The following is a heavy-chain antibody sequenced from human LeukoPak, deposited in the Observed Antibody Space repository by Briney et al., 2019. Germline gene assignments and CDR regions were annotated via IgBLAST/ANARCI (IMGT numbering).Heavy chain of an antibody. Sequence: GRSLRLSCAASGFTFSSYAMSWVRQAPGKGLEWVSTITGSGGSIYYADSVKGRFTISRDNSKNTLFLQMNSLRAEDTAVYYCAKDSGNYGTNYFDYWGQGTQVTASS. CDR1: GFTFSSYA. CDR3: AKDSGNYGTNYFDY. V-gene: IGHV3-23*01. J-gene: IGHJ4*02. CDR2: ITGSGGSI. D-gene: IGHD1-26*01.